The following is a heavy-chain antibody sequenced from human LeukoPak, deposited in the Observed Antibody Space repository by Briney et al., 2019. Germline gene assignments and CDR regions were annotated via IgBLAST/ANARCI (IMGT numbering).Heavy chain of an antibody. Sequence: ASVKVSSKASGDTFTGYYMHWGRQAPGERVEWMGWINPNSGGTNYAQKFQGRVTMTRDTSISTAYMELSRLRSDDTAVYYCARDVLNWFDPWGPGTPVTVSS. CDR2: INPNSGGT. CDR1: GDTFTGYY. CDR3: ARDVLNWFDP. J-gene: IGHJ5*02. V-gene: IGHV1-2*02.